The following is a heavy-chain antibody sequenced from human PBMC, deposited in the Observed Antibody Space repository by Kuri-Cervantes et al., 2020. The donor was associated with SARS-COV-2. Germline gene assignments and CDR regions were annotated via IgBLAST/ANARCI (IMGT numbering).Heavy chain of an antibody. CDR2: ISSNGGST. CDR1: GFTFSSYA. D-gene: IGHD7-27*01. CDR3: ARVAGDPYYFDY. Sequence: GGSLRLSCAASGFTFSSYAMHWVRQAPGKGLEYVSAISSNGGSTYYADSVKGRFTISRDNSKNTLYLQMGSLRAEDMAVYYCARVAGDPYYFDYWGQGTLVTVSS. J-gene: IGHJ4*02. V-gene: IGHV3-64*02.